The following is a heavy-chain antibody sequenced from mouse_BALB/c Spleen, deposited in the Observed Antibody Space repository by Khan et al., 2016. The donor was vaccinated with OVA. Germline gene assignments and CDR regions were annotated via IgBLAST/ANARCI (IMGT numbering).Heavy chain of an antibody. CDR3: ARRTTGYTMDY. CDR2: INPRSGYT. V-gene: IGHV1-4*01. Sequence: QVQLQQSGADLARPGASVRMSCKASGYTFTSNTMHWVKQRPGQGLEWIGYINPRSGYTNYNQNFKDKATFTADKSSSTDYMQLSSLTSEDSAVYYCARRTTGYTMDYWGQGTSVTVSS. CDR1: GYTFTSNT. D-gene: IGHD2-14*01. J-gene: IGHJ4*01.